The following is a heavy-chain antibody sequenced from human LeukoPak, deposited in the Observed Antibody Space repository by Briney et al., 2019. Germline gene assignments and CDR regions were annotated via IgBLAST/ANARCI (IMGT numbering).Heavy chain of an antibody. CDR1: GGPIRNWC. CDR2: ICLSADI. CDR3: ATGLGVFDY. J-gene: IGHJ4*02. Sequence: PSETLSLTCSVSGGPIRNWCWNWIRQSAGKRLGWIGSICLSADINYKPSLKSRLALSPDMSNNEISLKLTSVTAADTAVYYCATGLGVFDYWGRGILVTVSS. D-gene: IGHD1-14*01. V-gene: IGHV4-4*07.